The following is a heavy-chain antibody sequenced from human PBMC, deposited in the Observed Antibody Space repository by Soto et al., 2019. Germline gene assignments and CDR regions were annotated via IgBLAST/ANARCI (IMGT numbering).Heavy chain of an antibody. CDR3: ARDILSGGAYPDY. Sequence: XGSLRLSCAASGVTFSSYTMNWVRQAPGKGLEWVSSISSGSSYIYYADSVKGRFTISRDNAKNSLFLQMNSLRAEDTAVYYCARDILSGGAYPDYWGQGSKVTVSS. CDR2: ISSGSSYI. CDR1: GVTFSSYT. D-gene: IGHD3-10*01. V-gene: IGHV3-21*01. J-gene: IGHJ4*02.